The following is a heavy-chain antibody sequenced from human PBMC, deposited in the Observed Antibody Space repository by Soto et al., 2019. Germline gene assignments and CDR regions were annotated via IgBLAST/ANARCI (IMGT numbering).Heavy chain of an antibody. CDR2: ISYDGSNK. J-gene: IGHJ4*02. D-gene: IGHD6-13*01. CDR3: AKGSSSQMYFDY. CDR1: GFTFSSYG. V-gene: IGHV3-30*18. Sequence: QVQLVESGGGVVMPGRSLRLSSAASGFTFSSYGMHWVRQAPGKGLEWVAVISYDGSNKYYADSVKGRFTISRDNSKNTLYLQMNSLRAEDTAVYYSAKGSSSQMYFDYWGQGTLVTVSS.